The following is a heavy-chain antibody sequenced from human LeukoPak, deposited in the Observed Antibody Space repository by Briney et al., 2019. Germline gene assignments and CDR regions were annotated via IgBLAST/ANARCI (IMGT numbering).Heavy chain of an antibody. CDR2: VDPEDGET. Sequence: ASVKVSCKVSGYTFTDYYMHWVQQAPGKGLEWMGLVDPEDGETIYAEKFQGRVTITADTSTDTAYMELSSLRSEDTAVYYCARGQRGSGNPFVDYWGQGTLVTVSS. V-gene: IGHV1-69-2*01. CDR1: GYTFTDYY. J-gene: IGHJ4*02. CDR3: ARGQRGSGNPFVDY. D-gene: IGHD3-16*01.